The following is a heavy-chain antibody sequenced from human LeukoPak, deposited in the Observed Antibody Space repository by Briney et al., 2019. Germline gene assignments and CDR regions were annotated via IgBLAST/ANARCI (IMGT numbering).Heavy chain of an antibody. J-gene: IGHJ4*02. V-gene: IGHV3-23*01. CDR3: AKSGAAGTNTFDY. CDR1: GSTFSSYA. D-gene: IGHD6-13*01. Sequence: PGGSLRLSCAASGSTFSSYAMSWVRQAPGKGLEWVSAISGSGGSTYYADSVKGRFTISRDNSKNTLYLQMNSLRAEDTAVYYCAKSGAAGTNTFDYWGQGTLVTVSS. CDR2: ISGSGGST.